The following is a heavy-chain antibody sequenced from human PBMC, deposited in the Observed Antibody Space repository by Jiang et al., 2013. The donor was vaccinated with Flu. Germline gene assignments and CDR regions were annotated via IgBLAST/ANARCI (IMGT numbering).Heavy chain of an antibody. CDR2: ISASGGST. J-gene: IGHJ4*02. D-gene: IGHD1-14*01. CDR3: AKDLVSRVVVGILSY. CDR1: GFTFNNFA. V-gene: IGHV3-23*01. Sequence: LESGGTLEQPGGSLRLSCAASGFTFNNFAMTWVRLAPGKGLEWVSSISASGGSTYYADSVKGRFTISRDNSKNTLYLYMSSLRAEDTAVYYCAKDLVSRVVVGILSYWGQGTLVTVSS.